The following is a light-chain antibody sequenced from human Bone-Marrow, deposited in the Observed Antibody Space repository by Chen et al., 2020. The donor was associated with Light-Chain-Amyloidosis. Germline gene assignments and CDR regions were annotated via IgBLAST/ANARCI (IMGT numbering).Light chain of an antibody. J-gene: IGLJ3*02. CDR3: QSYDTTLSAWV. Sequence: QSVLTQPPSVSGAPGPRVTIPCTRSGSNIGANYDVHWYQQLPGTAPKLLIFGNSNRPSGVPDRFSGSKYGASASLAITGLQAEDEAEYHCQSYDTTLSAWVFGGGTKLTVL. CDR2: GNS. CDR1: GSNIGANYD. V-gene: IGLV1-40*03.